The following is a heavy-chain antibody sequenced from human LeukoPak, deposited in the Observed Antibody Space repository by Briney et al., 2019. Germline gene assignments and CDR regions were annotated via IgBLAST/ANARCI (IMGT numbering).Heavy chain of an antibody. D-gene: IGHD2-2*01. V-gene: IGHV4-39*01. CDR3: ARHRKYQLLTHFDY. CDR2: IYYSGST. J-gene: IGHJ4*02. Sequence: SSETLSLTCTVSGGSISSSSYYWGWIRQPPGKGLEWIGSIYYSGSTYYNPSLKSRVTISVDTSKNQFSLKLSSVTAADTAVYYCARHRKYQLLTHFDYWGQGTLVTVSS. CDR1: GGSISSSSYY.